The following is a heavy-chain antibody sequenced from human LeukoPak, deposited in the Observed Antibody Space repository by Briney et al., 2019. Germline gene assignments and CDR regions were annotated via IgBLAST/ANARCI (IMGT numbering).Heavy chain of an antibody. J-gene: IGHJ4*02. CDR2: ISGSGGST. D-gene: IGHD3-22*01. Sequence: GGSLRLSCAASRFTFSSYAMSWVGQAPGKGLEWVSSISGSGGSTYYADSVKGRFTISRDNSKNTLYLQMNSLRAEDTAVYYCAKDIQFFYDSSGYFDYWGQGTLVTVSS. CDR1: RFTFSSYA. V-gene: IGHV3-23*01. CDR3: AKDIQFFYDSSGYFDY.